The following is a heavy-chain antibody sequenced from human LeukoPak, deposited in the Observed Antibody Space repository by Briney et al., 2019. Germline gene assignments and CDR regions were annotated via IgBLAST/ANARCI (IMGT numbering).Heavy chain of an antibody. CDR1: GGSISSSNW. CDR3: ARDLYGITMVRGARHPHPYAFDI. Sequence: SGTLSLTCAVSGGSISSSNWWSWVRQPPGKGLEWIGEIYHSGSTNYNPSLKSRVTISVDKSKNQFSLKLSSVTAADTAVYYCARDLYGITMVRGARHPHPYAFDIWGQGTMVTVSS. J-gene: IGHJ3*02. D-gene: IGHD3-10*01. CDR2: IYHSGST. V-gene: IGHV4-4*02.